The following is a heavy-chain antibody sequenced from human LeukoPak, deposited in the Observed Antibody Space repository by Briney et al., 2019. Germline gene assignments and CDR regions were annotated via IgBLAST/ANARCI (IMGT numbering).Heavy chain of an antibody. CDR2: IYYSGST. CDR1: GGSISGYY. Sequence: PSESLSVTCAASGGSISGYYWSWIRQPPGQGLEWMGQIYYSGSTIYNPSIMSRITISVDTSKNQFSLKLSSVTAADTAVYYCVRESWPPGYKTRYYYYMDVWGKGTTVTVSS. J-gene: IGHJ6*03. D-gene: IGHD1-1*01. CDR3: VRESWPPGYKTRYYYYMDV. V-gene: IGHV4-59*01.